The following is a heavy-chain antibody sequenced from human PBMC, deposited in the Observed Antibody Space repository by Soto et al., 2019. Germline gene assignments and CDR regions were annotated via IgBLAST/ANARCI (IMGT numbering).Heavy chain of an antibody. D-gene: IGHD4-17*01. CDR3: ARAYGDYYFDY. Sequence: QVQLVQSVAEVKKPGASVKVSCQASGYTFTSYGISWVRQAPGQGLEWMGWISTFKGDTHYAQKLQGRVTMTTDTSTSTAYMELTSLRSDDTAVYYCARAYGDYYFDYWGQGTLVTVSS. J-gene: IGHJ4*02. CDR1: GYTFTSYG. CDR2: ISTFKGDT. V-gene: IGHV1-18*01.